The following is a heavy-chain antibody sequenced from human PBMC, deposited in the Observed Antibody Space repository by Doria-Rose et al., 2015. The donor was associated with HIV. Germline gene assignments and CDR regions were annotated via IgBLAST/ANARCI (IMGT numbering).Heavy chain of an antibody. Sequence: WMSRINSDGSSTAYADFVKGRFTISRDNAKNTLYLQMNSLRAEDTAVYYCARARDGYNQTRVFDYWGQGTLATVSS. V-gene: IGHV3-74*01. CDR3: ARARDGYNQTRVFDY. J-gene: IGHJ4*02. D-gene: IGHD5-12*01. CDR2: INSDGSST.